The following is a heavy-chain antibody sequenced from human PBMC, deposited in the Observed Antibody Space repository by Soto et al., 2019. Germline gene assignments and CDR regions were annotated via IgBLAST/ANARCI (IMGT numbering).Heavy chain of an antibody. V-gene: IGHV1-8*01. CDR1: GYSFSSYD. D-gene: IGHD3-10*01. J-gene: IGHJ3*01. Sequence: ASVKVSCKASGYSFSSYDINWVRQAAGQGLEWMGWMNPSSGNKAYAQKFQGRVAMTRNTSISTAYMELTSLTSEDTAAYYCARGGVSRGAFDLWGQGTVVTVSS. CDR3: ARGGVSRGAFDL. CDR2: MNPSSGNK.